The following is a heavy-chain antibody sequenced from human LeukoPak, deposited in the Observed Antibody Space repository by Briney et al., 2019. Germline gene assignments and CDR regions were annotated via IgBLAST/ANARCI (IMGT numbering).Heavy chain of an antibody. D-gene: IGHD2-2*01. V-gene: IGHV7-4-1*02. Sequence: ASVKVSCKASGYTFTSYAMNWVRQAPGQGLEWMGWINTNTGNPTYAQGFTGRFVFSLDTSVSTAYLQISSLKAEDTAVYYCARSDIVVVPAAHYYYYGMDVWGQGTTVTVSS. CDR1: GYTFTSYA. CDR3: ARSDIVVVPAAHYYYYGMDV. J-gene: IGHJ6*02. CDR2: INTNTGNP.